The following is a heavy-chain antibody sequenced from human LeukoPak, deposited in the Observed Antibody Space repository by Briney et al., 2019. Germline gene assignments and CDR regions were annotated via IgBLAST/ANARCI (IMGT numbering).Heavy chain of an antibody. D-gene: IGHD6-13*01. CDR3: ARDQGYSSSWYADY. Sequence: GGSLRLSCAASGFTFSSYAMSWVRQAPGKGLEWMGWISAYNGNTNYAQKLQGRVTMTTDTSTSTAYMELRSLRSDDTAVYYCARDQGYSSSWYADYWGQGTLVTVSS. CDR1: GFTFSSYA. J-gene: IGHJ4*02. V-gene: IGHV1-18*01. CDR2: ISAYNGNT.